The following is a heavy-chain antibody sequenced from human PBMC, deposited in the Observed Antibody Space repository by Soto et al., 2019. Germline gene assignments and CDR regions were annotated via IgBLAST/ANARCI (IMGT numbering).Heavy chain of an antibody. D-gene: IGHD1-26*01. V-gene: IGHV3-30-3*01. CDR3: ATWEERYFQD. CDR2: ISHDGSHK. Sequence: QVQLVESGGGVVQPGRSLRLSCAASGFTFNSFTMHWVRQAPGKGLEWVAVISHDGSHKYSADSVKGRFTSSRDDSKNTLYLQMSSLRVEDTAIYYCATWEERYFQDWGQGTLVTVSS. J-gene: IGHJ1*01. CDR1: GFTFNSFT.